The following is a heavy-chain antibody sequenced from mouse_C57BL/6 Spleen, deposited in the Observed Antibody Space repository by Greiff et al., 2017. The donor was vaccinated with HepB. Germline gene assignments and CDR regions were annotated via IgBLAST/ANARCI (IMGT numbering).Heavy chain of an antibody. Sequence: VKLQQPGAELVRPGSSVKLSCKASGYTFTSYWMHWVKQRPIQGLEWIGNIDPSDSETHYNQKFKDKATLTVDKSSSTAYMQLSSLTSEDSAVYYCAMGGSSSFDYWGQGTTLTVSS. CDR3: AMGGSSSFDY. V-gene: IGHV1-52*01. J-gene: IGHJ2*01. CDR2: IDPSDSET. CDR1: GYTFTSYW. D-gene: IGHD1-1*01.